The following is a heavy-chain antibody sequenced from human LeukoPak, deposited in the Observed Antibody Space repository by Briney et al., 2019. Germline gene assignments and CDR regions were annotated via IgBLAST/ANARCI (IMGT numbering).Heavy chain of an antibody. CDR2: IYTSGST. D-gene: IGHD6-13*01. V-gene: IGHV4-61*02. Sequence: PSETLSLTCTVSGGSISSSSYYWGWIRQPAGKGLEWIGRIYTSGSTNYNPSLKSRVTMSVDTSKNQFSLKLSSVTAADTAVYYCARGPNPMYSSSWYFDYWGQGTLVTVSS. CDR3: ARGPNPMYSSSWYFDY. CDR1: GGSISSSSYY. J-gene: IGHJ4*02.